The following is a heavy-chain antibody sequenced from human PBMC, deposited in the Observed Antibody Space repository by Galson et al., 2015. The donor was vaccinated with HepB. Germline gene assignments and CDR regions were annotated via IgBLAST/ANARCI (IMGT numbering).Heavy chain of an antibody. D-gene: IGHD6-19*01. CDR1: GFTFSRHW. J-gene: IGHJ4*02. CDR3: AKDREGGWSFDY. V-gene: IGHV3-7*03. CDR2: IKPEGTEQ. Sequence: SLRLSCAGSGFTFSRHWMHWVRQAPGKGLEWVASIKPEGTEQVYVDSVKGRFTISRDNAKNSLYLRMNSLRVEDTAVYYCAKDREGGWSFDYWGQGTLVTVS.